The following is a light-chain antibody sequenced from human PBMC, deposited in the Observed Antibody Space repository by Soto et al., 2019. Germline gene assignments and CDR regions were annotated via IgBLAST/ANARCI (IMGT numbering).Light chain of an antibody. J-gene: IGKJ1*01. Sequence: DIQMTQSPSILSASVGDRVTITCRASESIRSWLAWYQQKPGKAPKLLIYKASNLESGVPSRFSGSGSGTEFTLTISSLQPDDFAIYYCQPYNDYPWTFGQGTKVDIK. CDR1: ESIRSW. V-gene: IGKV1-5*03. CDR3: QPYNDYPWT. CDR2: KAS.